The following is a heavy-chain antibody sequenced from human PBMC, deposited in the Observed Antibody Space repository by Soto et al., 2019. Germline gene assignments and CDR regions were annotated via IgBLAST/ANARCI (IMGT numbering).Heavy chain of an antibody. CDR3: ARGMTTVTTYDY. Sequence: QLQLQESGSGLVKPSQTLSLTCAVSGGSISSGGYSWSWIRQPPGKGLEWIGYIYHSGSTYYNPALRSRVTMSVYRSKNQFSLKLSSVTAADTAMYYCARGMTTVTTYDYWGHGTLVTVSS. J-gene: IGHJ4*01. V-gene: IGHV4-30-2*01. CDR2: IYHSGST. D-gene: IGHD4-17*01. CDR1: GGSISSGGYS.